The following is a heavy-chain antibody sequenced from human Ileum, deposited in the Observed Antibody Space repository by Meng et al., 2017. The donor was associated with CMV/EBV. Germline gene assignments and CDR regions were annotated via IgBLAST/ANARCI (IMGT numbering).Heavy chain of an antibody. CDR1: GFTFNTFG. V-gene: IGHV3-30*02. D-gene: IGHD6-19*01. CDR3: AKNRGIAEAGTRNYYFDY. CDR2: MRYDGSRV. Sequence: GGSLRLSCAASGFTFNTFGMHWVRQSPGKGLEWVAFMRYDGSRVYLIDSVKGRFIISRDNSKTTLYLQMNSLKPEDTAVYCCAKNRGIAEAGTRNYYFDYWGPGTQVTVSS. J-gene: IGHJ4*02.